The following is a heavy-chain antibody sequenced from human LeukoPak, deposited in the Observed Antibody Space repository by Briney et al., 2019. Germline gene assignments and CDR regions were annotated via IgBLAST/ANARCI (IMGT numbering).Heavy chain of an antibody. CDR1: GYTFTGYY. D-gene: IGHD3-16*01. CDR3: ARGDGITDAFDI. J-gene: IGHJ3*02. V-gene: IGHV1-8*03. CDR2: MNPNSGNT. Sequence: ASVKVSCKASGYTFTGYYMHWVRQAPGQGLEWMGWMNPNSGNTGYAQKFQGRVTITRNTSISTAYMELSSLRSEDTAVYYCARGDGITDAFDIWGQGTMVTVSS.